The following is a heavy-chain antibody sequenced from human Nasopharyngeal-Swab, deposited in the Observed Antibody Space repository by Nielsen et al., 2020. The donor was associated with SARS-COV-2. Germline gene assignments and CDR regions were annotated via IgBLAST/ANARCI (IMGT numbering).Heavy chain of an antibody. Sequence: GGSLRLSCAASGFTFSSYGMHWVRQAPGKGLEWVAVTSYDGSNEYYADSVKGRFTISRDNSKNTLYLQMNSLRAEDTAVYYCARETVAGTRPDYWGQGTLVTVSS. CDR1: GFTFSSYG. CDR2: TSYDGSNE. J-gene: IGHJ4*02. D-gene: IGHD6-19*01. V-gene: IGHV3-30*03. CDR3: ARETVAGTRPDY.